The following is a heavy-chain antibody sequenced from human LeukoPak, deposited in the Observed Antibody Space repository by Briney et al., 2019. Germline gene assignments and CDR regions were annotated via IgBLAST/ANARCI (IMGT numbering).Heavy chain of an antibody. CDR1: GYSISSGYY. J-gene: IGHJ4*02. Sequence: SETLSLTCTVSGYSISSGYYWGWIRQPPGKGLEWIGSIYHSGRTFYNPSLKSRVTISVDTSKNQFSLKLTSVTAADTAVYYCARRRIAAAGRAFFDYWGQGTLVTVSS. CDR3: ARRRIAAAGRAFFDY. V-gene: IGHV4-38-2*02. CDR2: IYHSGRT. D-gene: IGHD6-13*01.